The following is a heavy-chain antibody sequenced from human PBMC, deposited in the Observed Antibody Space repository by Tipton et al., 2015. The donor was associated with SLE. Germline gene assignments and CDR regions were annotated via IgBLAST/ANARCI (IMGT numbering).Heavy chain of an antibody. Sequence: TLSLTCTVSGDSISRSSYCWGWIRQPPGKGLEWIGSICYRGTTYYNPSLKSRVTMSVDTSKNQFSLMLSSVTAADTAIYYCARDPTIVVAFSERNWFDPWGHGTLVTVSS. J-gene: IGHJ5*02. CDR1: GDSISRSSYC. CDR3: ARDPTIVVAFSERNWFDP. V-gene: IGHV4-39*07. CDR2: ICYRGTT. D-gene: IGHD2-21*01.